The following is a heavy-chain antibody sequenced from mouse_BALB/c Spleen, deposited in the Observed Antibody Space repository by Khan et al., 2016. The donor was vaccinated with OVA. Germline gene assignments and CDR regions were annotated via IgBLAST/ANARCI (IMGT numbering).Heavy chain of an antibody. CDR2: INYSGST. D-gene: IGHD3-3*01. CDR1: GYSVTSDYA. CDR3: ARGRAY. Sequence: EVQLQESGPGLVKPSQSPSLTCTVSGYSVTSDYAWNWIRQFPGNKLEWMGYINYSGSTSYTPSLKSRISITRDTSKNQFFLQLSSVTTEDTATYDCARGRAYWGQGTLVTVSA. J-gene: IGHJ3*01. V-gene: IGHV3-2*02.